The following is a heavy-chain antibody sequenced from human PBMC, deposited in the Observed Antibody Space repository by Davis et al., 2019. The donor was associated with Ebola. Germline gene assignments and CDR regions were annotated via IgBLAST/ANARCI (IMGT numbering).Heavy chain of an antibody. CDR3: ARAVGYGIDY. J-gene: IGHJ4*02. CDR2: INHSGST. V-gene: IGHV4-34*01. CDR1: GGSFSGYY. Sequence: MPSETLSLTCAVYGGSFSGYYWSWIRQPPGKGLEWIGEINHSGSTNYNLSLKSRVTISVDTSKNQFSLKLSSVTAADTAVYYCARAVGYGIDYWGQGTLVTVSS. D-gene: IGHD5-12*01.